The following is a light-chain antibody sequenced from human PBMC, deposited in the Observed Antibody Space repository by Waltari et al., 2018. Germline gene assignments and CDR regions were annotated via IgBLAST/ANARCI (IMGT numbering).Light chain of an antibody. Sequence: AIRMTQSPSSLSASTGDRVTITCRASQGVSSYLAWYQKKPGKAPNLLIYAASTLQSGVPSRFSGSGSGTDFSLIISCLQSEDFATYYCQQYYSYPWTFGQGTKVEI. V-gene: IGKV1-8*01. J-gene: IGKJ1*01. CDR3: QQYYSYPWT. CDR1: QGVSSY. CDR2: AAS.